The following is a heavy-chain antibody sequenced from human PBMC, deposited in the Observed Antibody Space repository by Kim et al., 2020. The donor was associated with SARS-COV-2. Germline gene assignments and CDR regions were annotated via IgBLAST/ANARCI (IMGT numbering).Heavy chain of an antibody. J-gene: IGHJ6*02. CDR2: ISSSSSYI. D-gene: IGHD3-10*01. CDR1: GFTFSSYS. CDR3: ASANVDRGVEGGMDV. V-gene: IGHV3-21*01. Sequence: GGSLRLSCAASGFTFSSYSMNWVRQAPGKGLEWVSSISSSSSYIYYADSVKGRFTISRDNAKNSLYLQMNSLRAEDTAVYYCASANVDRGVEGGMDVWGQGTTVTVSS.